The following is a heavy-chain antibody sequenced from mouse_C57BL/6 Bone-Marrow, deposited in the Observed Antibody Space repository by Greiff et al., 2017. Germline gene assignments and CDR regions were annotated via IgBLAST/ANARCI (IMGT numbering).Heavy chain of an antibody. D-gene: IGHD1-1*01. CDR1: GYTFTDYY. CDR3: ARGDYGSSYWYLDV. CDR2: IYPGSGNT. Sequence: VKLVESGAELVRPGASVKLSCKASGYTFTDYYINWVKQRPGQGLEWIARIYPGSGNTYYNEKFKGKATLTAEKSSSTAYMQLSSLTSEDSAVYFCARGDYGSSYWYLDVWGTGTTVTVSS. V-gene: IGHV1-76*01. J-gene: IGHJ1*03.